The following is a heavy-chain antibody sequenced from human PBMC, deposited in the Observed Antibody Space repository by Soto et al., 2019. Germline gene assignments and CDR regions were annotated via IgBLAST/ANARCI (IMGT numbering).Heavy chain of an antibody. CDR3: ARDDYSSYRSRAFDF. CDR1: GFTFSSYE. CDR2: ISSSGNTI. Sequence: EVQLVESGGGLVQPGGSLRLSCAASGFTFSSYEMSWVRQAPGKGLEWVSYISSSGNTIYYADSVKGRFTISRDNAKNLLHLQLNSLTAEDTALYYCARDDYSSYRSRAFDFWGQGTMVTVSS. J-gene: IGHJ3*01. V-gene: IGHV3-48*03. D-gene: IGHD5-12*01.